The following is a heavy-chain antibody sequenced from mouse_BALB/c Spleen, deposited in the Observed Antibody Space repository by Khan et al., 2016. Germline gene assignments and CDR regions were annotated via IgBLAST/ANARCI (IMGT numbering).Heavy chain of an antibody. CDR2: INPDSSTI. CDR3: ARLHYYGYMNY. CDR1: GFDFSRYW. V-gene: IGHV4-1*02. J-gene: IGHJ2*01. Sequence: EVKLEESGGGLVQPGGSLKLSCAASGFDFSRYWMSWVRQAPGKGLEWIGEINPDSSTINYTPSLKDKFIISRDNAKNTLYLQISKVRSEDTALYFCARLHYYGYMNYWGQGTTLTVSS. D-gene: IGHD1-2*01.